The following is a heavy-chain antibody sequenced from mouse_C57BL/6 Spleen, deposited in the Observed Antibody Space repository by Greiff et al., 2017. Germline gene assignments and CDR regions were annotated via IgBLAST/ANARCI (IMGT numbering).Heavy chain of an antibody. CDR2: IWSDGST. CDR3: ARHGLAMDY. J-gene: IGHJ4*01. V-gene: IGHV2-6-1*01. CDR1: GFSLTSYG. Sequence: QVQLQQSGPGLVAPSQSLSISCTASGFSLTSYGVHWVRQPPGKGLEWLVVIWSDGSTTYNSAPKSRLSTSKDNAKSQVFLKMNSLQTDDTAMYYCARHGLAMDYWGQGTSVTVSA.